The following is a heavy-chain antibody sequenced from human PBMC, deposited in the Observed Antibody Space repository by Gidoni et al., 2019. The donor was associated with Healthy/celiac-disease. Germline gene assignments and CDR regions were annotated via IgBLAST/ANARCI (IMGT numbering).Heavy chain of an antibody. V-gene: IGHV5-10-1*03. Sequence: EVPLVQSGAEVKKPGESLRISCKGSGYSFTSYWISWVRQMPGKGLEWTGRIDPSDSYTNYSPSFQGHVTISADKSISTAYLQWSSLKASDTAMYYCARGVVTGPGDEDAFDIWGQGTMVTVSS. CDR3: ARGVVTGPGDEDAFDI. D-gene: IGHD2-21*02. J-gene: IGHJ3*02. CDR1: GYSFTSYW. CDR2: IDPSDSYT.